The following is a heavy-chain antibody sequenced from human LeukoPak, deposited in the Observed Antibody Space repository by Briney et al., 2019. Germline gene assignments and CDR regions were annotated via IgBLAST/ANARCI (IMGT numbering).Heavy chain of an antibody. V-gene: IGHV3-9*01. Sequence: GGSLRLSCAASGFTFDDYAMHWVRQAPVKVLEWVSGISWNSGSIGYADSVKGRFTISRDNAKNSLYLQMNSLRAEDTALYYCAKDISTYYYDSSGYFGYWGQGTLVTVSS. CDR2: ISWNSGSI. CDR1: GFTFDDYA. D-gene: IGHD3-22*01. CDR3: AKDISTYYYDSSGYFGY. J-gene: IGHJ4*02.